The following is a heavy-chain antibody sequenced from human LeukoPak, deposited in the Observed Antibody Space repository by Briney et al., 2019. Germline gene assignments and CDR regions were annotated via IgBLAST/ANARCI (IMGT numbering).Heavy chain of an antibody. CDR2: INPSGGST. J-gene: IGHJ4*02. V-gene: IGHV1-46*01. D-gene: IGHD1-20*01. CDR3: ARHSLIGTTPFDS. Sequence: ASVKVSCKASGYTFISYYMHWVRQAPGQGLEWMGVINPSGGSTAYAQQFQGRVTMTRDTSTSTVYMELSSLRSEDTAVYYCARHSLIGTTPFDSWGQGTRVTVSS. CDR1: GYTFISYY.